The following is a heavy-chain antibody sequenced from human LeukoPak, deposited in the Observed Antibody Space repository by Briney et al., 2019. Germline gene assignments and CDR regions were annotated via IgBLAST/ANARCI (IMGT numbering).Heavy chain of an antibody. J-gene: IGHJ4*02. CDR3: VSRNYGSSPFDY. V-gene: IGHV3-74*01. CDR2: ISSDGSNT. CDR1: GFTFSRYW. Sequence: HPGGSLRLSCAASGFTFSRYWMHWVRRAPGKGLAWVSRISSDGSNTNYADSVKGRFTISRDNAKNTLYLQMDSLTAEDTAVYYCVSRNYGSSPFDYWGQGTLVTVSS. D-gene: IGHD4-17*01.